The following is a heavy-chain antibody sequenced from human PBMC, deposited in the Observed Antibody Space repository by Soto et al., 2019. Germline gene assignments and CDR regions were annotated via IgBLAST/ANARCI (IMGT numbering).Heavy chain of an antibody. CDR2: VSKSDYT. V-gene: IGHV3-21*01. CDR3: AKEVAAAGNYYYGMDV. D-gene: IGHD6-13*01. CDR1: GFTFNNYG. J-gene: IGHJ6*02. Sequence: PGGSLRLSCVVSGFTFNNYGINWVRQAPGKGLEWVSTVSKSDYTYYSDSVKGRFTISRDNAKNTVSLQMNSLRAEDTAVYYCAKEVAAAGNYYYGMDVWGQGTTVTVSS.